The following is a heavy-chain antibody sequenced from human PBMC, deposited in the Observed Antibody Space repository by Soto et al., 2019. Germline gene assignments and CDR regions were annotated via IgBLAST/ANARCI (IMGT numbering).Heavy chain of an antibody. Sequence: GGSLRLSCAASGFTVSSNYMSWVRQAPGKGLEWVSVIYSGGSTYYADSVKGRFTISRDNSKNTLYLQMNSLRAEDTAVYYCGVMITFGGVIPPPDYWGQGTLVTVSS. V-gene: IGHV3-66*01. CDR1: GFTVSSNY. CDR3: GVMITFGGVIPPPDY. D-gene: IGHD3-16*02. CDR2: IYSGGST. J-gene: IGHJ4*02.